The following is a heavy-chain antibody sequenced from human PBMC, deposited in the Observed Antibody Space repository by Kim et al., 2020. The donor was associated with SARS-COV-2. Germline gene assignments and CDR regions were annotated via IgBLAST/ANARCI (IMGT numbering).Heavy chain of an antibody. D-gene: IGHD3-10*01. J-gene: IGHJ4*02. CDR2: ISGDGNTP. CDR1: GFIFTDYT. V-gene: IGHV3-64D*06. Sequence: GGSLRLSCSASGFIFTDYTMHWVRQAPGKRPEYVSAISGDGNTPLYAESLKDRFTISRDNSKNTIYLQMTSLTTEDTAVYYCVRDYWSYDYWGQGTLVT. CDR3: VRDYWSYDY.